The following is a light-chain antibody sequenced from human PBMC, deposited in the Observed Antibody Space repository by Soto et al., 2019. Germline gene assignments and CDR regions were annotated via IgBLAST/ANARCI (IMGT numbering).Light chain of an antibody. CDR2: EVS. J-gene: IGLJ2*01. CDR1: SSDVGGYNF. V-gene: IGLV2-14*01. Sequence: QSALTQPASVSGSPGQSITISCTGTSSDVGGYNFVSWYQHHPGKAPKFMIYEVSNRPSGVSNRFSGSKSGSTASLTISGLQAEDEADYYCSSYTSHNTHMIFGGGTKLTVL. CDR3: SSYTSHNTHMI.